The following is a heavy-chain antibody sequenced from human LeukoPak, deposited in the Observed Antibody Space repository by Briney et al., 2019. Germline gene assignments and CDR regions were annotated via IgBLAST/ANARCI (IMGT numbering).Heavy chain of an antibody. J-gene: IGHJ4*02. V-gene: IGHV3-7*03. CDR3: ARDYADYVGYFFFDY. CDR1: GFIFSSYW. D-gene: IGHD4-17*01. Sequence: PGGSLRLSCAASGFIFSSYWMTWVRQAPGKGLEWVGNIKGDGSEKNYVDSVKGRFTISRDNAKNSLYLQMNSLTAGDTAVYYCARDYADYVGYFFFDYWGQGTLVAVSS. CDR2: IKGDGSEK.